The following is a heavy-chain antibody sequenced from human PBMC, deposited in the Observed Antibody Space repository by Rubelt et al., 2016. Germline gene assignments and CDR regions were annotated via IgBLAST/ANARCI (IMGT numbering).Heavy chain of an antibody. CDR3: AKESGMGSGDFDY. Sequence: VKLEESGGGVVQPGRSLRLSCAASGFSFSSYGMHWVRQAPGKGLEGVANIKEDGSEKYYVDSVKGRFTIFRDKSKNSVYLQMNSLRVEETATYYCAKESGMGSGDFDYWGQGALVTVSS. CDR2: IKEDGSEK. CDR1: GFSFSSYG. J-gene: IGHJ4*02. D-gene: IGHD3-10*01. V-gene: IGHV3-7*03.